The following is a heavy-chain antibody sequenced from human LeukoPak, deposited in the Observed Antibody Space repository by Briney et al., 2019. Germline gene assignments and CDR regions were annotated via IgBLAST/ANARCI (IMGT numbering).Heavy chain of an antibody. CDR2: ISYDGSNK. V-gene: IGHV3-30-3*01. Sequence: PGGSLRLSCAASGLTFSSYAMHWVRQAPGKGLEWVAVISYDGSNKYYADSVKGRFTISRDNSKNTLYLQMNSLRAEDTAVYYCASNSLNPPKLRYFDWLPYYYYYYGMDVWGQGTTVTVSS. CDR3: ASNSLNPPKLRYFDWLPYYYYYYGMDV. CDR1: GLTFSSYA. D-gene: IGHD3-9*01. J-gene: IGHJ6*02.